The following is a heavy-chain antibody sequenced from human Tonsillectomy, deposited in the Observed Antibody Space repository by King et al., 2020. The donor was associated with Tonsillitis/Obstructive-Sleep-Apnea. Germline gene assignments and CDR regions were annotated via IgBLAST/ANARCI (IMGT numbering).Heavy chain of an antibody. CDR2: ISDDGSNK. D-gene: IGHD2-15*01. CDR1: GFTFSNYG. J-gene: IGHJ6*03. V-gene: IGHV3-30*03. CDR3: TRDTEHIVVVVAAFYNYSMGV. Sequence: VQLVESGGGVVQPGRSLRLSCAASGFTFSNYGMHWVRQAPGKGLEWVAVISDDGSNKYYADSVKGRFTISRDNSKNTPYLQVNSLRPEDTAMYYCTRDTEHIVVVVAAFYNYSMGVWGKGTTVTVSS.